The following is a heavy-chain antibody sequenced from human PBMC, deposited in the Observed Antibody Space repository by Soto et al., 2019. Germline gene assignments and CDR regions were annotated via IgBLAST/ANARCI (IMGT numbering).Heavy chain of an antibody. J-gene: IGHJ4*02. CDR2: ISRHGRTK. D-gene: IGHD2-8*02. CDR1: GFTVSSYG. CDR3: TGEVASGY. Sequence: QVPLVESGGGVVQPGRSLRLSCAVSGFTVSSYGMHWVRQAPGKGLEWVAVISRHGRTKFYADSVEGRFTISKDSSRNTLFLEMDSLSSDDMAVYYCTGEVASGYWGQGTLVTVSS. V-gene: IGHV3-30*03.